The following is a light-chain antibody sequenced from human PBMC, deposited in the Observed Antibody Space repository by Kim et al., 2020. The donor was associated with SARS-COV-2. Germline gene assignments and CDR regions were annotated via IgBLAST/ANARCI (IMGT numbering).Light chain of an antibody. CDR3: QTWGSGIGV. J-gene: IGLJ2*01. CDR1: SGHNNSA. Sequence: SVELTCILSSGHNNSAIAWLQQLPGKGPRYLMRVYSDGRHTKGDGIPDRFSGSSSGSEYYLTISGLQSEDEADYYCQTWGSGIGVFGGGTKLTVL. CDR2: VYSDGRH. V-gene: IGLV4-69*01.